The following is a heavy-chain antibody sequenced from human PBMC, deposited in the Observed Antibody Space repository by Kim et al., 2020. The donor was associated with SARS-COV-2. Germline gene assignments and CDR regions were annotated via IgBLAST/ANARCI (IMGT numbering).Heavy chain of an antibody. CDR3: ARAGGYYDSSGYSYFDY. J-gene: IGHJ4*02. CDR2: INPNSGGT. Sequence: ASVKVSCKASGYTFTGYYMHWVRQAPGQGLEWMGWINPNSGGTNYAQKFQGWVTMTRDTSISTAYMELSRLRSDDTAVYYCARAGGYYDSSGYSYFDYWGQGTLVTVAS. V-gene: IGHV1-2*04. CDR1: GYTFTGYY. D-gene: IGHD3-22*01.